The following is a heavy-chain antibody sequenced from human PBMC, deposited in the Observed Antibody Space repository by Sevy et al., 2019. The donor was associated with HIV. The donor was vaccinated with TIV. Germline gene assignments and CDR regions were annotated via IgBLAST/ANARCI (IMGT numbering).Heavy chain of an antibody. Sequence: GGSLRLSCAASGFTFSKYSMCWVRQPPGMGLEWVSTLSFGCGEINYADSVKGRFIISRDNSKSSVYLQMNNLRPEDTAVYYCAREGCTKPHDYWGQGTLVTVSS. J-gene: IGHJ4*02. CDR1: GFTFSKYS. CDR2: LSFGCGEI. CDR3: AREGCTKPHDY. V-gene: IGHV3-23*01. D-gene: IGHD2-8*01.